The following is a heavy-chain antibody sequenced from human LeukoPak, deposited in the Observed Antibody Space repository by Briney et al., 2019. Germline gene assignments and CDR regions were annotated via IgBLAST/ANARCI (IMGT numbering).Heavy chain of an antibody. CDR2: VDPEDSET. Sequence: ASVKVSSKASGYTFIEYYIHWVKPAPGRGLEWMGRVDPEDSETIYAEKFQDRVTITADTSTVSAYMELSSLKFDDTAVYYCATAPRVSHWGQGTLVTVSS. CDR1: GYTFIEYY. V-gene: IGHV1-69-2*01. J-gene: IGHJ1*01. CDR3: ATAPRVSH.